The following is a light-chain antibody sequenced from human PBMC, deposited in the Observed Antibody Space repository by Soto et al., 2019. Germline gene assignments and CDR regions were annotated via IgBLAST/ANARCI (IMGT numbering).Light chain of an antibody. CDR3: QYHNNWPPLFT. CDR2: GAS. V-gene: IGKV3-15*01. J-gene: IGKJ3*01. Sequence: EIVLTQSPGTLSLSPGERATLSCRASQSVSSSHLAWYQQKPGQAPRLLIYGASTRATGIPARFSGSGSGTEFTLTISSLQSEDIATYYCQYHNNWPPLFTFGPGTKVNIQ. CDR1: QSVSSSH.